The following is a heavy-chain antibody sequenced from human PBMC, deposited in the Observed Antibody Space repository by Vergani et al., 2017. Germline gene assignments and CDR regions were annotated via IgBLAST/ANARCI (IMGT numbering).Heavy chain of an antibody. V-gene: IGHV3-53*02. J-gene: IGHJ3*02. CDR2: IYSGGST. Sequence: EVQLVETGGGLIQPGGSLRLSCAASGFTVSSNYMSWVRQAPGKGLEWVSVIYSGGSTYYADSVKGRFTISRDNSKNTLYLQMNSLRAEDTVVYYCARVGEIKFDAFDIWGQGTMVTVSS. D-gene: IGHD3-10*01. CDR3: ARVGEIKFDAFDI. CDR1: GFTVSSNY.